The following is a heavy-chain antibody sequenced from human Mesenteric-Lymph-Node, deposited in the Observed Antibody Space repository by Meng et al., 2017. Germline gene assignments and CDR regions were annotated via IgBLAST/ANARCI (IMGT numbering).Heavy chain of an antibody. CDR1: GFTFSSYE. J-gene: IGHJ4*02. D-gene: IGHD5-12*01. Sequence: GGSLRLSCVASGFTFSSYEMNWLRQAPGQGPEWVANSDSSGSHELYADSVKGRFTISRDNARNSLYLQMNSLRVEDTAVYYCARVHSGYFRIFDYWGQGTLVTVSS. V-gene: IGHV3-48*03. CDR2: SDSSGSHE. CDR3: ARVHSGYFRIFDY.